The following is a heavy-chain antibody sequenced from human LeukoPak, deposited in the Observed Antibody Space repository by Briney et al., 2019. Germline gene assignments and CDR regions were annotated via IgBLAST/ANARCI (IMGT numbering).Heavy chain of an antibody. CDR1: GGTFSSYA. CDR3: ARDSSVAGTSPGY. CDR2: IIPILGIA. J-gene: IGHJ4*02. V-gene: IGHV1-69*04. Sequence: GASVKVSCKASGGTFSSYAISWVRQAPGQGLEWMGRIIPILGIANYAQKFQGRVTITADKSTSTAYMELSSLRSEDTAVYYCARDSSVAGTSPGYWGQGNPGHRLL. D-gene: IGHD6-19*01.